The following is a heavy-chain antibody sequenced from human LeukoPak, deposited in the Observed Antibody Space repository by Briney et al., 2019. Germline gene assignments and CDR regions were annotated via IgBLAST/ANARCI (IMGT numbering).Heavy chain of an antibody. CDR3: AKVSLVFMIGDY. V-gene: IGHV3-23*01. Sequence: GGSLRLSCVASGFTFSSSSMNWVRQAPGKGLEWVSAISGSGGSTYYADSVKGRFTISRDNSKNTLYLQMNSLRAEDTAVYYCAKVSLVFMIGDYWGQGTLVTVSS. CDR1: GFTFSSSS. J-gene: IGHJ4*02. CDR2: ISGSGGST. D-gene: IGHD3-22*01.